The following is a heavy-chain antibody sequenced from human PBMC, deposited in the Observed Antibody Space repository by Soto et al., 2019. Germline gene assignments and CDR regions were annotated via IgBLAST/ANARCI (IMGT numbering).Heavy chain of an antibody. D-gene: IGHD3-22*01. CDR3: ARDDLPGGYYFRSAFDI. V-gene: IGHV3-33*01. J-gene: IGHJ3*02. Sequence: QVQLVESGGGVVQPGRSLRLSCAASGFTFSSYGMHWVRQAPGKGLEWVAVIWYDGSNKYYADSVKGRFTISRDNSKNTLYLQINSLRAEDTAVYYCARDDLPGGYYFRSAFDIWGQGTMVTVSS. CDR2: IWYDGSNK. CDR1: GFTFSSYG.